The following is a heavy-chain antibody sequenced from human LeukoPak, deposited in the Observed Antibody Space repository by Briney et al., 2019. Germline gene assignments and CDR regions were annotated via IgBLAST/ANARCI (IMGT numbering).Heavy chain of an antibody. D-gene: IGHD4-23*01. V-gene: IGHV3-30*04. CDR3: ARARWNNWFDP. J-gene: IGHJ5*02. CDR2: ISYDGSNK. CDR1: GFTFSSYA. Sequence: GGSLRLSCAASGFTFSSYAMHWVRQAPGKGLEWVAVISYDGSNKYYADSVKGRFTISRDNSKNTLYLQMNSLRAEDTAVYYCARARWNNWFDPWGQGTLVTVSS.